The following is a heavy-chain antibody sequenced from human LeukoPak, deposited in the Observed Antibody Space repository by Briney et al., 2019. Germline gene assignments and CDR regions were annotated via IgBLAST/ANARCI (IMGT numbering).Heavy chain of an antibody. CDR1: GFTFSSYA. D-gene: IGHD4-17*01. CDR3: ARDRDDYGDYVFDY. Sequence: PGGSLRLSCAASGFTFSSYAMSCVRQAPGKGLEWVSYISSSSSTIYYADSVKGRFTISRDNAKNSLYLQMNSLRAEDTAVYYCARDRDDYGDYVFDYWGQGTLVTDSS. J-gene: IGHJ4*02. V-gene: IGHV3-48*01. CDR2: ISSSSSTI.